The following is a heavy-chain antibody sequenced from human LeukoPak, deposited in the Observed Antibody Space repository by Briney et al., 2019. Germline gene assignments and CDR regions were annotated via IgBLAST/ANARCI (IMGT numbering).Heavy chain of an antibody. CDR3: AKGSFPLTTVTIDY. CDR2: ISGSGGST. Sequence: PGGSLRLSCAASGFTFSSYAMIWVRQAPGKGLEWVSAISGSGGSTYYADSVKGRFTISRDNSKNTLYLQMNSLRAEDTAVYYCAKGSFPLTTVTIDYWGQGTLVTVSS. D-gene: IGHD4-17*01. CDR1: GFTFSSYA. V-gene: IGHV3-23*01. J-gene: IGHJ4*02.